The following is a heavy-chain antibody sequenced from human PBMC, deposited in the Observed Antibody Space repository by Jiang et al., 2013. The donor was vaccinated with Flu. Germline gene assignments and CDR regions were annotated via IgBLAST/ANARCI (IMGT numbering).Heavy chain of an antibody. J-gene: IGHJ4*02. V-gene: IGHV6-1*01. Sequence: SQTLSLTCAISGDSVSSNSAAWNWIRQSPSRGLEWLGRTYYRSKWYTDYAISVKGRITINADTSKNQFSLQLNSVTPEDTAVYYCARGNPASSWLFDYWGQGTLVTVSS. CDR3: ARGNPASSWLFDY. CDR1: GDSVSSNSAA. D-gene: IGHD6-13*01. CDR2: TYYRSKWYT.